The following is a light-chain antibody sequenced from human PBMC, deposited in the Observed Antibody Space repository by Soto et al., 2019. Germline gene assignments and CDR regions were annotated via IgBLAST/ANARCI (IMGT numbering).Light chain of an antibody. Sequence: EIVMTQSPATLSVSPVERATLSCRASQSVSSNLAWYQQKPGQAPRLLIYGASTRATGIPARFSGSGSGTDFTLTISSLEHEDFAVYYCQQRSSWPLTFGQGTRLEI. J-gene: IGKJ5*01. V-gene: IGKV3-15*01. CDR1: QSVSSN. CDR2: GAS. CDR3: QQRSSWPLT.